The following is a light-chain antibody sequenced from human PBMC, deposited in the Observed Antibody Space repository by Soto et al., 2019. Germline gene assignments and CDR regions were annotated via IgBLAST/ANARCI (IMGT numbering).Light chain of an antibody. CDR3: AAWDDSLNGYV. CDR2: RDN. J-gene: IGLJ1*01. V-gene: IGLV1-44*01. Sequence: QSVLTQPPSASVAPGQRVTISCSGSSSNIGSNTVNWYQQLPGTAPKLLIYRDNQRPSGVPVRFSGSKSGTSASLAISGLQSEDEGDYHCAAWDDSLNGYVFATGTRSPS. CDR1: SSNIGSNT.